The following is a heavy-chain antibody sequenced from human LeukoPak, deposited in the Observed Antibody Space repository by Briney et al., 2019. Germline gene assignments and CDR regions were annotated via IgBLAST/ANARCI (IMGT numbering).Heavy chain of an antibody. V-gene: IGHV3-23*01. CDR2: ISGSGGST. CDR3: AKHSSGYLRPDY. CDR1: GFTFSSYA. J-gene: IGHJ4*02. Sequence: PGGSLRLSCAASGFTFSSYAMSWVRQAPGKGLEWVSAISGSGGSTYCADSVKGRFTISRDNSKNTLYLQMNSLRAEDTAVYYCAKHSSGYLRPDYWGQGTLVTVSS. D-gene: IGHD3-22*01.